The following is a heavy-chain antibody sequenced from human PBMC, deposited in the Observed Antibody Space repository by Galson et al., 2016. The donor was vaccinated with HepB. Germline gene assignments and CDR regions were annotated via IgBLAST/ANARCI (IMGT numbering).Heavy chain of an antibody. V-gene: IGHV3-9*01. CDR3: AKGRRYFDWLLGFDY. Sequence: SLRLSCAVSGFTFEDYAMHWVRQVPGKGLKWISGISWNSDSINYAISVKGRFTISRDNAKNSLYLQMNSLRAEDTALYYCAKGRRYFDWLLGFDYWGQGILVTVSS. D-gene: IGHD3-9*01. CDR2: ISWNSDSI. J-gene: IGHJ4*02. CDR1: GFTFEDYA.